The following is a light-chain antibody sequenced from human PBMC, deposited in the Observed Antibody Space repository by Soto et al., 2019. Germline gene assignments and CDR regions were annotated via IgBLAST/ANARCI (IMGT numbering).Light chain of an antibody. CDR1: QIVSTW. CDR3: QQYNSYKT. J-gene: IGKJ1*01. Sequence: DIQMTQSPSTLSASVGDSVTITCRASQIVSTWLAWFQQNPGKAPKVLIYDASRLASGVPSRFSGSGSGAEFTLTISSLQPDDFATYYCQQYNSYKTFGQGTKVEIK. V-gene: IGKV1-5*01. CDR2: DAS.